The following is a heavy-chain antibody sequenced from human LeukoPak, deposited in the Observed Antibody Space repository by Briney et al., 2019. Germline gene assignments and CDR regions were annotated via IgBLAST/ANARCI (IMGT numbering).Heavy chain of an antibody. D-gene: IGHD1-26*01. CDR2: ILGSGAGT. CDR1: GFTFSGYA. Sequence: GGSLRLSCAAPGFTFSGYAMSWVRQAPGKGLEWVSSILGSGAGTFYADSVRGRLTISRDNSKSTVYLQMNSLRSDDTAVYYCAKGRESTGLFEYWGQGTLVTVSS. V-gene: IGHV3-23*01. CDR3: AKGRESTGLFEY. J-gene: IGHJ4*02.